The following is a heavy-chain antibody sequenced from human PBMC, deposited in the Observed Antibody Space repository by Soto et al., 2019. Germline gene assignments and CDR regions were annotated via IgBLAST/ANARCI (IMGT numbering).Heavy chain of an antibody. CDR2: ISSSSSYI. Sequence: EVQLVESGGGLVKPGGSLRLSCAASGFTFSSYSMNWVRQPPGRGLEWVSSISSSSSYIYYADSVKGRFTISRDNAKNSLYLQMNSLRAEDTAVYYCARGLVSSGWYVSYWGQGTLVTVSS. V-gene: IGHV3-21*01. CDR1: GFTFSSYS. D-gene: IGHD6-19*01. J-gene: IGHJ4*02. CDR3: ARGLVSSGWYVSY.